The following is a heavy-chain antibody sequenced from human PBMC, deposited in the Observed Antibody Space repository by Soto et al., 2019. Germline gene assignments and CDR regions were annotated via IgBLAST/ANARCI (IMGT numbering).Heavy chain of an antibody. D-gene: IGHD3-10*01. CDR2: INHSGTV. Sequence: QVHLQQWGAGLLKPSETLSLTCAVNGGAFNGYYWTWIRQSPGKGLQWIGEINHSGTVDYNPSLKSRVTFSIDTSKKQFSLTLTSVTAADTAGYYFARAGAALVRGSIGGFDYWGQGTLVNVSS. V-gene: IGHV4-34*01. CDR3: ARAGAALVRGSIGGFDY. J-gene: IGHJ4*02. CDR1: GGAFNGYY.